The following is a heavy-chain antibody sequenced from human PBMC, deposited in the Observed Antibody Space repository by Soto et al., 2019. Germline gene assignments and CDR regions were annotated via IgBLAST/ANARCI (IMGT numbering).Heavy chain of an antibody. D-gene: IGHD6-13*01. Sequence: SQTLSLTCAISGDSVSSNSAAWNWIRQSPSRGLKWLGRTYYRSKWYNDYAVSVKSRITINPDTSKNQFSLQLNSVTPEDTAVYYCARDLIAAAGRGSVYYYGMDVWGHGTTVTVYS. V-gene: IGHV6-1*01. CDR1: GDSVSSNSAA. J-gene: IGHJ6*02. CDR3: ARDLIAAAGRGSVYYYGMDV. CDR2: TYYRSKWYN.